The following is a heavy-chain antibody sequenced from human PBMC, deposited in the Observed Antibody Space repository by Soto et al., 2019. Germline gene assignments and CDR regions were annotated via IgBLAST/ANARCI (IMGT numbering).Heavy chain of an antibody. CDR2: ISAYNGNT. J-gene: IGHJ4*02. D-gene: IGHD2-15*01. CDR1: GYTFTSYG. Sequence: ASVKVSCKASGYTFTSYGISWVRQAPGQGLEWMGWISAYNGNTNYAQKLQGRVTMTTDTSTSTAYMELRSLRSDDTAVYYCARGAPYCSGGSCYPPPFDYWGQGTLVTVSS. CDR3: ARGAPYCSGGSCYPPPFDY. V-gene: IGHV1-18*01.